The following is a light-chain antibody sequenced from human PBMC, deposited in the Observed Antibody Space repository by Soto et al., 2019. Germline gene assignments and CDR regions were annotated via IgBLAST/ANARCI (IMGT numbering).Light chain of an antibody. V-gene: IGLV2-11*01. Sequence: QSVLTQPRSVSGSPGQSLTISCTGTSSDVGGYNYVSWYQQHPGKVPKLMIYDVTKRPSGVPDRFSGSKSGNTASLTLSGLQSEDEADYYCCSHAGSYTYVFGTGTKVTVL. J-gene: IGLJ1*01. CDR2: DVT. CDR1: SSDVGGYNY. CDR3: CSHAGSYTYV.